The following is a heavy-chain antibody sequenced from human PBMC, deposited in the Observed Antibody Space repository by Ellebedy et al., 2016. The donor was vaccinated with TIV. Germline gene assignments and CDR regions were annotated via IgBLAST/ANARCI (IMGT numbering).Heavy chain of an antibody. V-gene: IGHV4-59*08. Sequence: MPSETLSLTCTVSGGSVSSYYWSWILQPPGKGLAWIGYIFYSGSTNYSPSLKSRVTISLATSKNQFSLKLNSVTAADTAVYYCAGDYGAYFDYWGQGTLVTVSS. CDR3: AGDYGAYFDY. J-gene: IGHJ4*02. CDR2: IFYSGST. D-gene: IGHD4-17*01. CDR1: GGSVSSYY.